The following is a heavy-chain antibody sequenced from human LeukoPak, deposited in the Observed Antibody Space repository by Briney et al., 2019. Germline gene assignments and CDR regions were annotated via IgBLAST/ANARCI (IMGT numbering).Heavy chain of an antibody. D-gene: IGHD3-3*01. CDR2: TYYRSKWFN. V-gene: IGHV6-1*01. J-gene: IGHJ4*02. CDR1: GDSVSSNSAA. CDR3: AKVSDFWSGYLDY. Sequence: SQTLSLTCAISGDSVSSNSAAWNWIRQSPSRGLEWLGRTYYRSKWFNDYAESVKSRISINPDTSKNQFSLQLNSVTPEDTAVYYCAKVSDFWSGYLDYWGQGTLVTVSS.